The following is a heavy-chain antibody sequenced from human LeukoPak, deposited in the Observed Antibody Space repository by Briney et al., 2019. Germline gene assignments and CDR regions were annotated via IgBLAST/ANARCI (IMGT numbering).Heavy chain of an antibody. CDR2: IGASNVYT. D-gene: IGHD2-2*02. Sequence: GASVKVSCKASGYTFTSYGFSWVRQAPGQGLEWLGWIGASNVYTNYAQKVQGRVTLTTDTSTSTAYMELRSLRSDDTAVYYCARDQPSCSGPSCYTYYYYGMDVWGQGTTVTVSS. J-gene: IGHJ6*02. CDR1: GYTFTSYG. V-gene: IGHV1-18*01. CDR3: ARDQPSCSGPSCYTYYYYGMDV.